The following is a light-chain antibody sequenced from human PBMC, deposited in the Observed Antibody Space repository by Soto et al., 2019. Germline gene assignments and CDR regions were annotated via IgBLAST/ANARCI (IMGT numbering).Light chain of an antibody. CDR3: QQYNSYSPRT. V-gene: IGKV1-5*01. J-gene: IGKJ1*01. Sequence: DIQMTHSPYTLSVSPAHRVPLTCRPSQSISSWLAWYQQKPGKAPKLLIYDASSLESGVPSSFSGSGSATEFTLTISSLQPDDFATYYCQQYNSYSPRTFGQGTKVDIK. CDR1: QSISSW. CDR2: DAS.